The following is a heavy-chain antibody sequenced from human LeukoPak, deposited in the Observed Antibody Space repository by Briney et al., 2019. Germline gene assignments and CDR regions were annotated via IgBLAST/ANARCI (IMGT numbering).Heavy chain of an antibody. CDR2: IDSDGSTT. Sequence: GGSLRLSCAASGFTFSSYWMHWVRQAPGKGLVWVSRIDSDGSTTSYADSVKGRFTISRDNAKNTLYLQMNSLRAEDTAVYYFARDEQHLVPFDYWGQGTLVTVSS. CDR3: ARDEQHLVPFDY. D-gene: IGHD6-13*01. V-gene: IGHV3-74*01. CDR1: GFTFSSYW. J-gene: IGHJ4*02.